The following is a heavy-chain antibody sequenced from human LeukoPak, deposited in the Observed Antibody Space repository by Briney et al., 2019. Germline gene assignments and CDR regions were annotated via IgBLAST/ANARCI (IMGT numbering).Heavy chain of an antibody. CDR3: ARDMSAAWLFQPRLRLGY. D-gene: IGHD3-22*01. Sequence: ASVKVSCKASGYTFTSYGISWVRQAPGQGLEWMGWISAYNGNTNYAQKLQGRVTMTTDTSTSTAYMELRSLRSDDTAVYYCARDMSAAWLFQPRLRLGYWGQGTLVTVSS. V-gene: IGHV1-18*01. CDR2: ISAYNGNT. CDR1: GYTFTSYG. J-gene: IGHJ4*02.